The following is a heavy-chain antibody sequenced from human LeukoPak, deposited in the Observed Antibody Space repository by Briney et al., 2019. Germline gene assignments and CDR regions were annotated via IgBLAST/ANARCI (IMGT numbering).Heavy chain of an antibody. CDR3: ARSFDDAPDSFDV. D-gene: IGHD2-2*01. CDR1: GYSFTSHW. Sequence: GESLKISCQGFGYSFTSHWIGRVRQMPGQGVEGMGIIYPGDSDTRHSPSFQGQVTFSADKSITPASLQWSSLKASDTAMYYCARSFDDAPDSFDVWGQGTMVTVSS. J-gene: IGHJ3*01. CDR2: IYPGDSDT. V-gene: IGHV5-51*01.